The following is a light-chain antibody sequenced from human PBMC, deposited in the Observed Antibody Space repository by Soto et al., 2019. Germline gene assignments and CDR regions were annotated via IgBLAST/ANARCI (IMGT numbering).Light chain of an antibody. Sequence: QSVLTQPPSASGSPGQSVSISCTGSTIGGYDYVSWYQQHPDKAPKLIVYQVTRRPSGVPARFSGSKSGNTASLTVSGLQDEDEALYFCASYAGRNDFVFGGGTKLTVL. CDR1: TIGGYDY. CDR2: QVT. J-gene: IGLJ2*01. CDR3: ASYAGRNDFV. V-gene: IGLV2-8*01.